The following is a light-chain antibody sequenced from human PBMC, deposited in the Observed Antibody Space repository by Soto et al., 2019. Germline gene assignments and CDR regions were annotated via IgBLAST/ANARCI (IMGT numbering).Light chain of an antibody. CDR3: SSYAGSNNFV. V-gene: IGLV2-8*01. CDR1: GSDVGGYNY. CDR2: EVS. Sequence: QSALTQPPSASGSPGQSVTISCTGTGSDVGGYNYVSWYQQHPGKAPKLMIYEVSKRPSGVPDRFSGSKSSNTASLTVSGLQAEDEADYYCSSYAGSNNFVFGGGTKLTVL. J-gene: IGLJ2*01.